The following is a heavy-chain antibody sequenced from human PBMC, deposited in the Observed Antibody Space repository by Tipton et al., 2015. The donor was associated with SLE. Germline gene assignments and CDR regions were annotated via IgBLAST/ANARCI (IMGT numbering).Heavy chain of an antibody. V-gene: IGHV4-4*08. CDR2: IYYSGCT. CDR3: ARDLWIAVAGIGAFDI. Sequence: TLSLTCTVSGGSICNYYWSWMRQHPGKGLEWMGCIYYSGCTNYNPPLKSRVTISVDTAKNQFSLKLSSVAAAATAVYYCARDLWIAVAGIGAFDIWGQGTMVTVSS. CDR1: GGSICNYY. J-gene: IGHJ3*02. D-gene: IGHD6-19*01.